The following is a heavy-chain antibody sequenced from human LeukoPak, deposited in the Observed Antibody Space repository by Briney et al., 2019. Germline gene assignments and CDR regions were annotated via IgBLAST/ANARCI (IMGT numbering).Heavy chain of an antibody. J-gene: IGHJ4*02. Sequence: SETLSVTCAVYGGSFSGYYWSWIRQPPGKGLEWIGEINHSGSTNYNPSLKSRVTISVDTSKNQFSLKLSSVTAADTAVYYCARFGYGVNAWLNDYWGQGTLVTVSS. D-gene: IGHD5-12*01. CDR3: ARFGYGVNAWLNDY. V-gene: IGHV4-34*01. CDR2: INHSGST. CDR1: GGSFSGYY.